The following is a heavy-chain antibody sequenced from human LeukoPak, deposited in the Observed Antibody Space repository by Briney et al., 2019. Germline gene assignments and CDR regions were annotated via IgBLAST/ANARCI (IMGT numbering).Heavy chain of an antibody. CDR2: MNPNSGNT. Sequence: ASVKVSCKASGYTFTSYNIKWVRQATGQGLEWMGLMNPNSGNTGYAQKFQGRVTMTRNTSISTAYMELSSLRSEDTAVYYCHRNPQKYGSGSYYHATQNDYWGQGTLVTVSS. CDR3: HRNPQKYGSGSYYHATQNDY. V-gene: IGHV1-8*01. D-gene: IGHD3-10*01. CDR1: GYTFTSYN. J-gene: IGHJ4*02.